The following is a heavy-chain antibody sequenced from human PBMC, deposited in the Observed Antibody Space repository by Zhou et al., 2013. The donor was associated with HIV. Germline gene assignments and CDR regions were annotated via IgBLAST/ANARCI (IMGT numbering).Heavy chain of an antibody. CDR3: ARGSYDSSGHGWFDP. Sequence: QVHLVQSGAEVKNPGASVKVSCKASGYTFSAYYMHWVRQAPGQGLEYLGWINPTSGDTRYAQNFQGRVTMTRDTSINTAYMELNRLKSDDTAVYYCARGSYDSSGHGWFDPWGQGTLVTVSS. D-gene: IGHD3-22*01. CDR2: INPTSGDT. J-gene: IGHJ5*02. CDR1: GYTFSAYY. V-gene: IGHV1-2*02.